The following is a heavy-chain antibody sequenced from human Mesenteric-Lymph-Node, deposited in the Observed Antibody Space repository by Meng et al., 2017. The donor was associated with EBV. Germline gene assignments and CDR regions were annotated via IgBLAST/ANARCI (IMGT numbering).Heavy chain of an antibody. CDR3: VSYDYGNYVSFDS. V-gene: IGHV4-39*01. D-gene: IGHD4-11*01. J-gene: IGHJ4*02. CDR1: GASISSGSYY. CDR2: IYYRGST. Sequence: QLQLQESGPGLVEPSATVSLTCTVSGASISSGSYYWGWIRQPPGKGLEWIGSIYYRGSTYYNPSLRSRVTISVDTSKNHFSLKLSSVTAADTAMYYCVSYDYGNYVSFDSWGQGILVTVSS.